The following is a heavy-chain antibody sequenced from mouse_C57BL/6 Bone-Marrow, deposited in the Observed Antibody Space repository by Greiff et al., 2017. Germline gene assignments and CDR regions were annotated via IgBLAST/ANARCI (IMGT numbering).Heavy chain of an antibody. CDR1: GYTFTDYY. D-gene: IGHD1-1*01. CDR2: IDPGSGNT. J-gene: IGHJ1*03. Sequence: QVQLKQSGAELVRPGASVKLSCKASGYTFTDYYINWVKQRPGQGLEWIARIDPGSGNTYYNEKFKGKATLTAEKSSSTAYMHLSILTSEDSAVYFCARGDYYGSSYWYFDVWGTGTTVTVSS. CDR3: ARGDYYGSSYWYFDV. V-gene: IGHV1-76*01.